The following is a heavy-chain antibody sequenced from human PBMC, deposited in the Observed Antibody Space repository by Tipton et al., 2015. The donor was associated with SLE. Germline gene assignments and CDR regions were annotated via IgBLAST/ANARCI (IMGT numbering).Heavy chain of an antibody. CDR2: AYHGGSA. V-gene: IGHV4-38-2*02. J-gene: IGHJ4*02. CDR3: ARDQDECYGSALDY. D-gene: IGHD3-10*01. Sequence: TLSLTCSVSGYSIKSTGYYWVWVRQPPGKGLEWVGTAYHGGSASYNPSLKSRVTISLDTSKNHFFLTLTSVTAADTAVYYCARDQDECYGSALDYWGQGILVTVSS. CDR1: GYSIKSTGYY.